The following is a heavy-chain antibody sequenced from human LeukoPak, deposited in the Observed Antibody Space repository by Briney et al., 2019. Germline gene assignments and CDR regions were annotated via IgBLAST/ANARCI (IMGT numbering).Heavy chain of an antibody. J-gene: IGHJ3*02. Sequence: PSETLSLTCAVYGGSFSGYYWGWIRQPPGKGLEWIGSIYHSGSTYYNPSLKSRVTISVDTSKNQFSLKLSSVTAADTAVYYCARDSNYYDSSGYYPINDAFDIWGQGTMVTVPS. CDR2: IYHSGST. CDR1: GGSFSGYY. V-gene: IGHV4-38-2*02. CDR3: ARDSNYYDSSGYYPINDAFDI. D-gene: IGHD3-22*01.